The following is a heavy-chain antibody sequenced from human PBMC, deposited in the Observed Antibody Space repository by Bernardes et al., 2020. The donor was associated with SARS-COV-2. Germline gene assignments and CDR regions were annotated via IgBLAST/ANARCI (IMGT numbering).Heavy chain of an antibody. CDR2: IKKDGSEK. CDR1: GFTFSTYW. Sequence: GGSLRLSCAASGFTFSTYWMTWVRQAPGKGLEWVATIKKDGSEKYYADSVKGRFTISRDNAKNALYLQMNSLRDEDTARYFCARGPPDILATPREEYWGQGALVNVSS. CDR3: ARGPPDILATPREEY. V-gene: IGHV3-7*01. D-gene: IGHD5-12*01. J-gene: IGHJ4*02.